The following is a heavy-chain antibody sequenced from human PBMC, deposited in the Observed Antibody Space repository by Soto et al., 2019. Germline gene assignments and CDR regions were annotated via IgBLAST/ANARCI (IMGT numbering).Heavy chain of an antibody. CDR1: GFTCGDYA. CDR3: TRYTYNRRYSYFGMDV. J-gene: IGHJ6*02. Sequence: GRALRLSCTCFGFTCGDYAISWSRQAPGKGLEWVGVIRSKAYGETTDYVASVKGRFTILRDDSKSIAYLQLNSLQSEDTGVYYCTRYTYNRRYSYFGMDVWGHGTAVTGSS. CDR2: IRSKAYGETT. V-gene: IGHV3-49*03. D-gene: IGHD1-1*01.